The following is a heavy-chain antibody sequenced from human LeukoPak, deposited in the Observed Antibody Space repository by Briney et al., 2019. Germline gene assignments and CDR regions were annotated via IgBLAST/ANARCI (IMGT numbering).Heavy chain of an antibody. Sequence: GGSLRLSCAASGFTFSSYAMHWVRQAPGKGLEWAAVISYDGSNKYYADSVKGRFTISRDNSKNTLYLQMNSLRAEDTAVYYCARDGLYSSSWYGGYFDYWGQGTLATVSS. CDR3: ARDGLYSSSWYGGYFDY. D-gene: IGHD6-13*01. CDR2: ISYDGSNK. CDR1: GFTFSSYA. V-gene: IGHV3-30-3*01. J-gene: IGHJ4*02.